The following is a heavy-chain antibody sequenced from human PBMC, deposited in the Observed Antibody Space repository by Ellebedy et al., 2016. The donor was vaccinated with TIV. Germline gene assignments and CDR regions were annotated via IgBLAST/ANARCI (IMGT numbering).Heavy chain of an antibody. Sequence: PGGSLRLSCAASGFSFSDYYMSWVRQAPGKGLEWVSYISGRGSTKYYADSVKGRFTISRDNAKNALYLQMNSLSADDTAVYYCARVQYSSSWYVNYGMDVWGQGTTVTVSS. D-gene: IGHD6-13*01. CDR1: GFSFSDYY. V-gene: IGHV3-11*01. CDR3: ARVQYSSSWYVNYGMDV. J-gene: IGHJ6*02. CDR2: ISGRGSTK.